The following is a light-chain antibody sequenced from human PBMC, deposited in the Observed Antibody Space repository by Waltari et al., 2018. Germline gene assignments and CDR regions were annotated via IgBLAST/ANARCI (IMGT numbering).Light chain of an antibody. CDR2: EVS. CDR3: SSYAGSNTWV. CDR1: SSDIGGYNY. V-gene: IGLV2-11*01. Sequence: QAALTQPRSVSGSPGQSVTISCTGTSSDIGGYNYVSWYQQHPGTAPKLMIYEVSKRPSGVSDRFSGSKSGNMASLTISGLQAEDEADYYCSSYAGSNTWVFGGGTRLTVL. J-gene: IGLJ2*01.